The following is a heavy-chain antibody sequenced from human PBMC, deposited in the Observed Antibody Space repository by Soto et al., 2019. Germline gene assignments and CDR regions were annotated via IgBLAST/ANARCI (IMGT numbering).Heavy chain of an antibody. CDR3: AIRWYYGSGSYESYFDY. CDR2: ISYDGSNK. Sequence: QVQLVESGGGVVQPGRSLRLSCAASGFTFSSYGMHWVRQAPGKGLEWVAVISYDGSNKYYADSGKGRFTISRDKSKNTLYLQMNSLRAEDTAVYYCAIRWYYGSGSYESYFDYWGQGTLVTVSS. J-gene: IGHJ4*02. V-gene: IGHV3-30*03. D-gene: IGHD3-10*01. CDR1: GFTFSSYG.